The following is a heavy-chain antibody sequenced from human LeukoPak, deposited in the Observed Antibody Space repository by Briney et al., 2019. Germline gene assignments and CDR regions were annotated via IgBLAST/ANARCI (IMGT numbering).Heavy chain of an antibody. Sequence: GGSLRLSCAASGFTFSYYAMSWVRQAPGKGLEWVSVIYSGGNTYYADSVKGRFTISRHNSKNTLYLQMNSLRAEDTAVYYCARYGDILTGYSPYYYGMDVWGQGTTVTVSS. D-gene: IGHD3-9*01. J-gene: IGHJ6*02. V-gene: IGHV3-53*04. CDR3: ARYGDILTGYSPYYYGMDV. CDR1: GFTFSYYA. CDR2: IYSGGNT.